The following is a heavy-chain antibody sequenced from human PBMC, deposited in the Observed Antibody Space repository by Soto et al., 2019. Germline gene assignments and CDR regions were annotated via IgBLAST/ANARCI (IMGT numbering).Heavy chain of an antibody. D-gene: IGHD3-22*01. J-gene: IGHJ5*02. CDR1: GGTFSSYA. V-gene: IGHV1-69*05. CDR3: ASHPRLYYYDSSGPFDP. Sequence: ASVKVSCKASGGTFSSYAISWVRQAPGQGLEWMGGIIPIFGTANYAQKFQGRVTMTTDESTSTAYMELSSLRSEDTAVYYCASHPRLYYYDSSGPFDPWGQGTLVTVSS. CDR2: IIPIFGTA.